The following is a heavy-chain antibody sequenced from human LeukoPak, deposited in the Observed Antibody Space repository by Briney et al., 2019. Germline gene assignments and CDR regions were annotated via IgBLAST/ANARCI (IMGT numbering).Heavy chain of an antibody. D-gene: IGHD3-22*01. CDR3: ASQAVRNYYDSSGSEADY. J-gene: IGHJ4*02. Sequence: SETLSLTCAVYGGSLSGYYWSWIRQPPGKGLEWIGEINHSGSTNYNPSLKSRVTISVDTSKNQFSLKLSSVTAADTAVYYCASQAVRNYYDSSGSEADYWGQGTLVTVSS. V-gene: IGHV4-34*01. CDR1: GGSLSGYY. CDR2: INHSGST.